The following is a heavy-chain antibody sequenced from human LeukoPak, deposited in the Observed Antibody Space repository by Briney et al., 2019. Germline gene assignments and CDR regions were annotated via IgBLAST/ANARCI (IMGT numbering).Heavy chain of an antibody. Sequence: SETLSLTCTVSGGSISSGGYYWSWIRQHPGKGLEWIGYIYYSGSTYYNPSLKSRVTISVDTSKNQFSLKLSSVTAADTAVYYCTSSPAYYYDSSGYLGNAEYFQHWGQGTLVTVSS. V-gene: IGHV4-31*03. J-gene: IGHJ1*01. CDR2: IYYSGST. D-gene: IGHD3-22*01. CDR1: GGSISSGGYY. CDR3: TSSPAYYYDSSGYLGNAEYFQH.